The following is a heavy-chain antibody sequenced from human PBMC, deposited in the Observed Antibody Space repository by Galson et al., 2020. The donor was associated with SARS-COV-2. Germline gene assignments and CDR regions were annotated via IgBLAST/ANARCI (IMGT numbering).Heavy chain of an antibody. J-gene: IGHJ1*01. CDR1: GFTFSSDS. V-gene: IGHV3-21*01. Sequence: GESLKISCAASGFTFSSDSMNWVRQAPGKGLEWVASISSSNNYIHYADSVTGRFTISRDIAKNSLYLQMNSLRAEDTAVYYCARGLESSSWEEYCEHWGQGTLVTCSS. CDR3: ARGLESSSWEEYCEH. CDR2: ISSSNNYI. D-gene: IGHD6-13*01.